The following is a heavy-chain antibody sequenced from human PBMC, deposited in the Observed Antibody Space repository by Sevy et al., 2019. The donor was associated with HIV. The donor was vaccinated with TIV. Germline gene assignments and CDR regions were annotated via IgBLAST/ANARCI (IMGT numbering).Heavy chain of an antibody. V-gene: IGHV3-48*03. Sequence: GGSLRLSCAASGFTFSSYKMTWVRQAPGKGLEWVSSISSSGTTIYYGDSVEGRFTISRDNPKNSLYLQMNSLRAEDTAVYYCARKGGAYDIGFDPWGQGTLVTVSS. J-gene: IGHJ5*02. D-gene: IGHD3-22*01. CDR1: GFTFSSYK. CDR3: ARKGGAYDIGFDP. CDR2: ISSSGTTI.